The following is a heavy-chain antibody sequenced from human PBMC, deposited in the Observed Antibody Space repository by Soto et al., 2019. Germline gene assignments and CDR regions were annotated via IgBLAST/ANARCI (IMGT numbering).Heavy chain of an antibody. CDR3: GRVDYGDYEGWYYYYGMDV. CDR2: IISIFGTE. V-gene: IGHV1-69*13. D-gene: IGHD4-17*01. Sequence: AAVKVSCKASGGTFSSYVISRVGRPAGHGLVWMGGIISIFGTENYAQKFQGRGTITAGESTNTADYELSSLRSEDKAAFYYGRVDYGDYEGWYYYYGMDVWGQGTTVTVSS. J-gene: IGHJ6*02. CDR1: GGTFSSYV.